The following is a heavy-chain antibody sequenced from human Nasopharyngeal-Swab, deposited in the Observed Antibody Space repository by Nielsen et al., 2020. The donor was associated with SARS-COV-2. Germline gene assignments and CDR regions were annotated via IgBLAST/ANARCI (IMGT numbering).Heavy chain of an antibody. V-gene: IGHV3-30*03. D-gene: IGHD1-1*01. J-gene: IGHJ6*03. CDR1: GFTFSSYG. CDR3: AHNRIGYYYYMDV. Sequence: GESLKISCAASGFTFSSYGMHWVRQAPGKGLEWVAVISYDGSNKYYADSVKGRFTISRDNSKNTLYLQMNSPRAEDTAVYYCAHNRIGYYYYMDVWGKGTTVTVSS. CDR2: ISYDGSNK.